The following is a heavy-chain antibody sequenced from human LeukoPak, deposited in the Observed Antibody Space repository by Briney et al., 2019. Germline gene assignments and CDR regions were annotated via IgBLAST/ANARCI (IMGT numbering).Heavy chain of an antibody. J-gene: IGHJ4*02. D-gene: IGHD1-14*01. CDR2: IGISDVDR. CDR3: AKDAPGAGGFDY. Sequence: PGGPLRLSCAASGFTISSQAMSGVRQAPGKGRECVSTIGISDVDRHHADSVKGRFTISRDNSKSTLFLQMNSLRADDTAMYYCAKDAPGAGGFDYWGQGTLVTVSS. V-gene: IGHV3-23*01. CDR1: GFTISSQA.